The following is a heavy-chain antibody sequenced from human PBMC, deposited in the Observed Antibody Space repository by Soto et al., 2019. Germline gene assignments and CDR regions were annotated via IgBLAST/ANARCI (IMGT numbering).Heavy chain of an antibody. V-gene: IGHV4-30-2*01. CDR2: IYHSGST. CDR3: ARGGGTSVAGSYYYCGMDV. Sequence: TLSLTCAVSGGSISSGGYSWSWIRQPPGKGLEWIGYIYHSGSTYYNPSLKSRVTISVDRSKNPFSLKLSSVSAADTAVYYCARGGGTSVAGSYYYCGMDVWGQGTTVTVSS. CDR1: GGSISSGGYS. D-gene: IGHD6-19*01. J-gene: IGHJ6*02.